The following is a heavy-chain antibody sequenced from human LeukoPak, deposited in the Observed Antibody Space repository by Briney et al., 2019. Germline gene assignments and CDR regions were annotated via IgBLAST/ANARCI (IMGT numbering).Heavy chain of an antibody. D-gene: IGHD1-26*01. J-gene: IGHJ3*02. CDR3: ARPYSGSYVGAFDI. Sequence: KSSETLSLTCTVSGGSISSSSYNSGWIRQPPGKGLEWIGSIYYSGSTYYNPSLKSRVTISVDTSKNQFSLKLSSVTAADTAVYYCARPYSGSYVGAFDIWGQGTMVTVSS. V-gene: IGHV4-39*01. CDR1: GGSISSSSYN. CDR2: IYYSGST.